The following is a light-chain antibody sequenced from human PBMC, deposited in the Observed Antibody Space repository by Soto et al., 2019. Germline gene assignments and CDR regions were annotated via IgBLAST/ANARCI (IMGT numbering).Light chain of an antibody. J-gene: IGLJ2*01. V-gene: IGLV1-44*01. CDR2: SNH. Sequence: QSVLTQPPSASGTPGQSVTISCSGSSSNIGGNTVSWYQQLPGAAPKLLIYSNHQRPSGVPDRFSGSKSGTSASLAISGLQSEDEADYYCAAWDDSLKGVVFGGGTKLTVL. CDR1: SSNIGGNT. CDR3: AAWDDSLKGVV.